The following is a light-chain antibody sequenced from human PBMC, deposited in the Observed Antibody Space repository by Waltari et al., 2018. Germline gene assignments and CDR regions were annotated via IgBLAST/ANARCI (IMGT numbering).Light chain of an antibody. Sequence: QSVLTQAPSESGTPGQTVTISCSGSSSNIGNNFVYWYKQVPGMAPKLLIYKNDQRPSGVPDRFSGCKSGSSASLAISGLRSEDEADYYCATWDDSLSGPVFGGGTNLTVL. V-gene: IGLV1-47*01. J-gene: IGLJ3*02. CDR2: KND. CDR3: ATWDDSLSGPV. CDR1: SSNIGNNF.